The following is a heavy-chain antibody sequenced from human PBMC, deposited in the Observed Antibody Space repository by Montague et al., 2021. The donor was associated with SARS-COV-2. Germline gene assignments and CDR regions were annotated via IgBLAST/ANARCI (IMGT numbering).Heavy chain of an antibody. CDR1: GFTFSSYA. CDR2: ISSTGGST. V-gene: IGHV3-23*01. J-gene: IGHJ5*02. CDR3: AKGFTYYFASGGYPNYFDP. Sequence: SLRLSCAAPGFTFSSYAMIWVRQAPGKGLEWVSTISSTGGSTYYADSVKGRFIISRDNSRNTVYMQMNNLRAEDTAVYYRAKGFTYYFASGGYPNYFDPWGQGTLVSVSS. D-gene: IGHD3-10*01.